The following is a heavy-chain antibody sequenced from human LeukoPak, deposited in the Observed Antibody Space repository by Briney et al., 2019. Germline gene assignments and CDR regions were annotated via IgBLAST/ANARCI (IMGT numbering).Heavy chain of an antibody. CDR3: ARDPHPYYCTSVSCYENAFDI. CDR2: IYYSGST. V-gene: IGHV4-30-4*01. Sequence: PSETLSLTCTVSGGSISSVNYYWSWIRQPPGTGLEWIGYIYYSGSTYYNPSLRGRVTISVDTSKNQFSLKLSSVTAADTAVYYCARDPHPYYCTSVSCYENAFDIWGQGTMVTVSS. J-gene: IGHJ3*02. CDR1: GGSISSVNYY. D-gene: IGHD2-2*01.